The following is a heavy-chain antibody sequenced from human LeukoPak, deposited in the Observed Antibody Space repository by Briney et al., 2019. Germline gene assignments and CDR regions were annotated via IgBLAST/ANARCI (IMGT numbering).Heavy chain of an antibody. Sequence: GGSLRLSCAASWFTFSSYSMNWVRQAPGKGLEWVSSISSSSSYIYYADSVKGRFTISRDNAKNSLYLQMNSLRAEDTAVYYCARGTEYSSGWYGARGAFDIWGQGTMVTVSS. J-gene: IGHJ3*02. CDR3: ARGTEYSSGWYGARGAFDI. CDR1: WFTFSSYS. V-gene: IGHV3-21*01. D-gene: IGHD6-19*01. CDR2: ISSSSSYI.